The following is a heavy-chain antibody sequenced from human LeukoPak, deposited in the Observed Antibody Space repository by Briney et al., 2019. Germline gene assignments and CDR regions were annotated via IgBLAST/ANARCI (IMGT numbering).Heavy chain of an antibody. D-gene: IGHD5-24*01. CDR3: ARGTRWLHQIFDY. CDR2: IYYSGST. J-gene: IGHJ4*02. V-gene: IGHV4-59*01. CDR1: GGSISSYY. Sequence: SETLSLTCTVSGGSISSYYWSWIRQPPGKGLEWIGYIYYSGSTNYSPSLKSRVTISVDTSKNQFSLKLSSVTAADTAVYYCARGTRWLHQIFDYWGQGTLVTVSS.